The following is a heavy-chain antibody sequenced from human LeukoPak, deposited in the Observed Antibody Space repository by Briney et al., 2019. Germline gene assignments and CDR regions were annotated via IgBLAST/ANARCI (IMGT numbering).Heavy chain of an antibody. J-gene: IGHJ6*02. CDR2: IYYSGST. CDR1: GGSISSYY. D-gene: IGHD3-10*01. CDR3: ARLRNYYGSGSYYYYYGMDV. Sequence: SETLSLTCTVPGGSISSYYWSWIRQPPGKGLEWIGYIYYSGSTNYNPSLKSRVTISVDTSKNQFSLKLSSVTAANTAVYYCARLRNYYGSGSYYYYYGMDVWGQGTTVTVSS. V-gene: IGHV4-59*08.